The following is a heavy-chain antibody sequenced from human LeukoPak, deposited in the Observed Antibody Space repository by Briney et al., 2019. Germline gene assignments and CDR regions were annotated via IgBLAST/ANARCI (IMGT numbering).Heavy chain of an antibody. CDR2: VYYSGST. J-gene: IGHJ4*02. V-gene: IGHV4-59*08. CDR3: ARIPCSSSSCSPYFDY. CDR1: GGSISTNY. Sequence: SETLSLTCTVSGGSISTNYWSWIRQPPGKELEWIGYVYYSGSTNYNPSLKSRVTISIDTPTNQFSLKLSSVTAADTALYYCARIPCSSSSCSPYFDYWGQGTLVTVSS. D-gene: IGHD2-2*01.